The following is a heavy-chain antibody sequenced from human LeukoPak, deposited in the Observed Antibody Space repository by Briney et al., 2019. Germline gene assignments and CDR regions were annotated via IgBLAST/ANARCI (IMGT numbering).Heavy chain of an antibody. Sequence: PGGSLRLSCAASGFTFSNYWMSWVRQAPGKGLEWVASIDQDGSATYYVDSVKGRFTISRDNAESSLYLQMSSLRAEDTAVYYCARNPAKVVPAVYWGQGTLVTVSS. D-gene: IGHD2-2*01. J-gene: IGHJ4*02. CDR2: IDQDGSAT. V-gene: IGHV3-7*01. CDR1: GFTFSNYW. CDR3: ARNPAKVVPAVY.